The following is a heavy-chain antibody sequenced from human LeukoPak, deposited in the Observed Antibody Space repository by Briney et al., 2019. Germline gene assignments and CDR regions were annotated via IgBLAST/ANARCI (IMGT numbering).Heavy chain of an antibody. CDR2: ISAYNGNT. V-gene: IGHV1-18*04. J-gene: IGHJ5*02. CDR3: ARGGGLVPGTWFDP. CDR1: GYTFINYY. Sequence: ASVKVSCKASGYTFINYYMHWVRQAPGQGLEWMGWISAYNGNTNYAQEFQGRVTMTTDASTSTAYLELRSLRSDDTAVYYCARGGGLVPGTWFDPWGQGTLVTVSS. D-gene: IGHD6-19*01.